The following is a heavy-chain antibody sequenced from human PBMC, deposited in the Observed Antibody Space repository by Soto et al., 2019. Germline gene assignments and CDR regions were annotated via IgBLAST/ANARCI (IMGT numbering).Heavy chain of an antibody. V-gene: IGHV3-23*01. D-gene: IGHD3-3*01. CDR2: ISSSGGST. CDR3: SKVVWASREWLFTLDH. CDR1: GFTFSSYA. Sequence: GGSLRLSCAASGFTFSSYAMSWVRQAPGKGLEWVSSISSSGGSTYYADSVKGRFTISRDNSKNTVYLQMSSLRAEDTAVYYFSKVVWASREWLFTLDHRGQGIQVTVSS. J-gene: IGHJ4*02.